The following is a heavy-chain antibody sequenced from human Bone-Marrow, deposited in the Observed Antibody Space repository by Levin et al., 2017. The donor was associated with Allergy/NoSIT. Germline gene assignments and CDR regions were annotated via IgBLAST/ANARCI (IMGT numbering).Heavy chain of an antibody. CDR1: GFTVGNNY. CDR3: AARNVQWPQ. V-gene: IGHV3-53*01. CDR2: IYSRGGT. J-gene: IGHJ4*02. D-gene: IGHD6-19*01. Sequence: QLGESLKISCAVSGFTVGNNYMHWVRQAPGKGLEWVCLIYSRGGTAYADSVKGRFTISRDSSQNMVYLQMSRLRVEDTAFYYCAARNVQWPQWGRGALVTVSS.